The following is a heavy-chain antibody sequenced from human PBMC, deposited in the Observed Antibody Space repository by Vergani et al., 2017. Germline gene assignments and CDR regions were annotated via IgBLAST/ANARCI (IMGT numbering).Heavy chain of an antibody. CDR2: IGSRSTTI. D-gene: IGHD3-22*01. Sequence: VQLVESGGGLVKPGGSLRLSCAASGFTFSDFSMNWVRQAPGKGLEWVAYIGSRSTTIYYADSVKGRFTISRDNSKNTLSLQMNSLTAEDTAIYYCAGPQGTSAYYYGGFDYWGQGILVTVSS. V-gene: IGHV3-21*05. J-gene: IGHJ4*02. CDR3: AGPQGTSAYYYGGFDY. CDR1: GFTFSDFS.